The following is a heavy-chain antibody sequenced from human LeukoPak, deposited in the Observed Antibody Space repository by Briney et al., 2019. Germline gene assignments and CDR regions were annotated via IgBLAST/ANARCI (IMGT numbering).Heavy chain of an antibody. CDR2: INEDGRVQ. Sequence: GGSLRLSCAASGFSFSHYWMTWLRQAPGKGLEYVANINEDGRVQYYVDSVKGRFTISRDNAKNSLYLQMNSLRAEDTAVYYCARDSRSGYYYNWGQGTLVTVSS. CDR3: ARDSRSGYYYN. V-gene: IGHV3-7*01. CDR1: GFSFSHYW. J-gene: IGHJ4*02. D-gene: IGHD3-22*01.